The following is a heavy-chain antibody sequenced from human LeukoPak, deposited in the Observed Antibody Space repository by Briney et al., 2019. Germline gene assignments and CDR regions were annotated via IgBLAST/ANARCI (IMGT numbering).Heavy chain of an antibody. D-gene: IGHD3-10*01. CDR2: VYYSGST. Sequence: SETLSLTCTVSGVSISSYYWSWIRQPPGKGLEWIGYVYYSGSTNYNPSLKSRVTISVDTSKNQFSLKLSSVTAADTAVYYCARSDIHSGSYILDYWGQGTLVTVSS. CDR1: GVSISSYY. CDR3: ARSDIHSGSYILDY. V-gene: IGHV4-59*08. J-gene: IGHJ4*02.